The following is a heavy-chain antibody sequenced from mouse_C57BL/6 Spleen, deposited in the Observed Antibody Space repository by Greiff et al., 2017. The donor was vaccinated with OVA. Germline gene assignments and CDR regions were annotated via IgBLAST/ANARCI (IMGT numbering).Heavy chain of an antibody. CDR2: IDPSDSET. V-gene: IGHV1-52*01. J-gene: IGHJ4*01. Sequence: VQLQQPGAELVRPGSSVKLSCKASGYTFTSYWMHWVKQRPIQGLEWIGNIDPSDSETHYNQKFKDKATLTVDKSSSTAYMQLSSRTSEDSAVYYCARAYSSGSYYYAMDYWGQGTSVTVSS. D-gene: IGHD3-2*02. CDR1: GYTFTSYW. CDR3: ARAYSSGSYYYAMDY.